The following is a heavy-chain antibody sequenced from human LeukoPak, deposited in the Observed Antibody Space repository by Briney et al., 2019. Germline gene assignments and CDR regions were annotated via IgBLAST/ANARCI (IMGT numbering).Heavy chain of an antibody. CDR3: VKSGGYGLIDY. J-gene: IGHJ4*02. CDR1: GGSFSGYY. CDR2: INHSGST. V-gene: IGHV4-34*01. D-gene: IGHD1-26*01. Sequence: PSETLSLTCAVYGGSFSGYYWSWIRQPPGKGLEWIGEINHSGSTNYNPSLKSRVTISVDTSKNQFSLKLSSVTAADTAVYYCVKSGGYGLIDYWGPGTLVTVSS.